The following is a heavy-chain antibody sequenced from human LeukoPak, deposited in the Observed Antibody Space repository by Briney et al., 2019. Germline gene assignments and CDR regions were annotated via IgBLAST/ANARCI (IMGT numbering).Heavy chain of an antibody. J-gene: IGHJ5*02. CDR2: IYLSGST. Sequence: SETLSLTCAVSGGSISSSNWWSWVRQPPGKGLEWIGEIYLSGSTNYNPSLKSRVTISVDKSKNQFSLKLSSVTAADTAVYYCARRTVTRGRGNWFDPWGQGTLVTVSS. CDR3: ARRTVTRGRGNWFDP. D-gene: IGHD4-17*01. V-gene: IGHV4-4*02. CDR1: GGSISSSNW.